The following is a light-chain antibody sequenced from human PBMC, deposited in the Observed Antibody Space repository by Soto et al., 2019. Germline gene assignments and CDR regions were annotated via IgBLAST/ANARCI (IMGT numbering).Light chain of an antibody. J-gene: IGKJ4*01. V-gene: IGKV3-20*01. Sequence: IVLTQSPGTLSLSPGERGTLSCRASQSIGDNDLAWYQQKPGQAPRLLIYGASSRATGIPDRFSGSGSGTDFTLTISRLEPEDFAVYYCQQYGSSPHFGGGTKVDIK. CDR1: QSIGDND. CDR3: QQYGSSPH. CDR2: GAS.